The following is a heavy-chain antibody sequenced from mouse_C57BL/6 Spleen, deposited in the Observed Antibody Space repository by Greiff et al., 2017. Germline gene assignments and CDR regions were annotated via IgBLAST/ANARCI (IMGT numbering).Heavy chain of an antibody. CDR2: IDPSDSET. D-gene: IGHD2-5*01. CDR3: ARIYSNYGNFDV. V-gene: IGHV1-52*01. CDR1: GYTFTSYW. J-gene: IGHJ1*03. Sequence: VKLQQPGAELVRPGSSVKLSCKASGYTFTSYWMHWVKQRPIQGLEWIGNIDPSDSETHYNQKFKDKATLTVDKSSSTAYMQLSSLTSEDSAVYYCARIYSNYGNFDVWGTGTTVTVSS.